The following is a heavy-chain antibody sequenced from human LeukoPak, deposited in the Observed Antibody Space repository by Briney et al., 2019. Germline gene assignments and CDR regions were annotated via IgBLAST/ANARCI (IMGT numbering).Heavy chain of an antibody. V-gene: IGHV1-8*01. D-gene: IGHD5-24*01. Sequence: GASVKVSCKASGYTFTSYDINWVRQATGQGLEWMGWMNPNSGNTGYAPKFQGRVTMTRNTSISTAYMELSSLRSEDTAVYYCAREMATKAYVIDYWGQGTLVTVSS. CDR1: GYTFTSYD. CDR3: AREMATKAYVIDY. J-gene: IGHJ4*02. CDR2: MNPNSGNT.